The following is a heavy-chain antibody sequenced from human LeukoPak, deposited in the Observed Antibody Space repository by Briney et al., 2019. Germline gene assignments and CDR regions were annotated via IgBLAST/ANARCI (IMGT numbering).Heavy chain of an antibody. V-gene: IGHV3-21*01. CDR1: GFNFSSYA. CDR2: ISRSGAYI. J-gene: IGHJ4*02. Sequence: GGSLRLSCATSGFNFSSYAMSWVRQAPGKGLEWVSCISRSGAYIYYADSVKGRFTISRENAENSVYLQMNSLRAEDTAIYYCASPSSYGDYYFGYWGQGTLVTVSS. CDR3: ASPSSYGDYYFGY. D-gene: IGHD4-17*01.